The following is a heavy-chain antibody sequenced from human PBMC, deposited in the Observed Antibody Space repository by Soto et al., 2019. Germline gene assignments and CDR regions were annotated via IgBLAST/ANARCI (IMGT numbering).Heavy chain of an antibody. CDR2: INHSGST. Sequence: SETLSLTCAVYGGSFSGYYWSWIRQPPGKGLEWIGEINHSGSTNYNPSLKSRVTISVDTSKNQFSLKLSSVTAADTAVYYCASTRSGYDFYYCGMDVWGQGTTVTVSS. CDR3: ASTRSGYDFYYCGMDV. CDR1: GGSFSGYY. D-gene: IGHD5-12*01. V-gene: IGHV4-34*01. J-gene: IGHJ6*02.